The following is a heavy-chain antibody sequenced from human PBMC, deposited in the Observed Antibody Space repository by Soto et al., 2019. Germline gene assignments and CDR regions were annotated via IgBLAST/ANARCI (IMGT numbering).Heavy chain of an antibody. D-gene: IGHD2-15*01. J-gene: IGHJ4*02. V-gene: IGHV4-39*01. Sequence: QLQLQESGPGLVKPSETLSLTCTVSGGSISSSSYYWGWIRQPPGKGLEWIGSIYYSGSTYYNPSLKSRVTISVDTSKNQLSLKLSSVTAADTAVYYCARRVVVAATYFDYWGQGTLVTVSS. CDR1: GGSISSSSYY. CDR2: IYYSGST. CDR3: ARRVVVAATYFDY.